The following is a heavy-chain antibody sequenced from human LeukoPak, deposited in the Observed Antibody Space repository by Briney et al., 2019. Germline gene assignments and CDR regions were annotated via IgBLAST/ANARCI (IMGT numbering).Heavy chain of an antibody. Sequence: SETLSLTCTVSGGSFSIYYWTWIRQPAGKGLEWIGRIHTSGSTNYNPSLKSRVTMSVDTSKNQFSLKLSSVTAADTAVYYCARFSSIAAAFDYWGQGTLVTVSS. J-gene: IGHJ4*02. CDR3: ARFSSIAAAFDY. CDR2: IHTSGST. D-gene: IGHD6-13*01. V-gene: IGHV4-4*07. CDR1: GGSFSIYY.